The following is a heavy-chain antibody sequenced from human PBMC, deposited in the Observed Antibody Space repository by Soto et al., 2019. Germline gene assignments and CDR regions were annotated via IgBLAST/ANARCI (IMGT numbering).Heavy chain of an antibody. CDR2: IKQDGSEK. CDR1: GFTFSSYW. V-gene: IGHV3-7*03. Sequence: PVGSLRLSCAASGFTFSSYWMSWVRQAPGKGLEWVANIKQDGSEKYYVDSVKGRFTISRDNAKNSLYLQMNSLRAEDTAVYYCASLWLQFDYFDYWGQGTLVTVSS. J-gene: IGHJ4*02. D-gene: IGHD5-12*01. CDR3: ASLWLQFDYFDY.